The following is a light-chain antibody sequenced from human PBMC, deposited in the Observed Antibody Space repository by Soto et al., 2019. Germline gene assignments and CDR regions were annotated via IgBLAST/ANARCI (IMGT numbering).Light chain of an antibody. V-gene: IGKV3-11*01. J-gene: IGKJ1*01. Sequence: EIVLTQSPATLPLSQGERATLSCRASQSVSSYLAWYQQKPGQAPRLLIYDASNRATGIPARFSGSGSGTDFTLTISSLEPEDFAVYYCQQRSNWWTFGQGTKVDIK. CDR1: QSVSSY. CDR2: DAS. CDR3: QQRSNWWT.